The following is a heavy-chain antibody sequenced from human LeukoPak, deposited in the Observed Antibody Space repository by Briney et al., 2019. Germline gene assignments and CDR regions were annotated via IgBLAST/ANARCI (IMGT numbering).Heavy chain of an antibody. J-gene: IGHJ6*04. CDR3: TRVEKGFWSGFKMDV. V-gene: IGHV3-48*01. CDR1: GFTFSKYS. Sequence: GGSLRLSCAASGFTFSKYSMKWVRQAPGKGLEWVSYISRTCGTIYYADFVKGRFIISRDNDKNSLYLQMNSLRVEDTAVYFCTRVEKGFWSGFKMDVWGKGTTVAVSS. D-gene: IGHD3-3*01. CDR2: ISRTCGTI.